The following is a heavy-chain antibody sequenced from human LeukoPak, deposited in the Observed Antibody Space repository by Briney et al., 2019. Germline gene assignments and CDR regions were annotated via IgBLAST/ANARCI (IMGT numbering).Heavy chain of an antibody. D-gene: IGHD3-10*01. CDR3: SKERQEEYYASGSYFDY. J-gene: IGHJ4*02. CDR1: ACTFRSIV. CDR2: ISYEDGSNK. Sequence: GGSLRRSCAASACTFRSIVMHWVRQAPGKGLEWVAAISYEDGSNKYYADSVKGRFTIIRENSKYTVYLEMKRLMVEDTAMFYCSKERQEEYYASGSYFDYWGQGTLVTVSS. V-gene: IGHV3-30*18.